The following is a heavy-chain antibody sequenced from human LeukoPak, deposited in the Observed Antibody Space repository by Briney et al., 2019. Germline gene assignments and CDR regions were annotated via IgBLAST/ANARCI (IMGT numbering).Heavy chain of an antibody. CDR1: GGSISSNNYY. J-gene: IGHJ4*02. CDR2: IYYGGYT. CDR3: QSRFLEWLLDY. Sequence: SETLSLTCTVSGGSISSNNYYWGWIRQPPGKGLEWIGSIYYGGYTYYNPSLKSRVTISVDTSKNQFSLKLSSVTAADTAIYYCQSRFLEWLLDYWGQGTPVTVSS. D-gene: IGHD3-3*01. V-gene: IGHV4-39*01.